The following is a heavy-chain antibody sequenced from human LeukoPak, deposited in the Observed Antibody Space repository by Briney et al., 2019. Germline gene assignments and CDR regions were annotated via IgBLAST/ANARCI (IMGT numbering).Heavy chain of an antibody. Sequence: GGSLRLSCAASGFTFSTYSMNWVRQAPGKGLEWVSSISSSSIYIYYADSVKGRFTISRDNAKNSLFLQMNSLRAEDTAVYYCARAPYYYYDSGSGTRVTGNPDYWGQGTLVTVSS. J-gene: IGHJ4*02. CDR2: ISSSSIYI. CDR1: GFTFSTYS. D-gene: IGHD3-10*01. CDR3: ARAPYYYYDSGSGTRVTGNPDY. V-gene: IGHV3-21*01.